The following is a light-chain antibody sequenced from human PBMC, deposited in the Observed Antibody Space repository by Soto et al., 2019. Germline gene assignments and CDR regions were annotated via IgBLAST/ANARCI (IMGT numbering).Light chain of an antibody. Sequence: DIQVTQSPSTLSASVGDRVTITCRASQSISSWLAWYQQKPGKAPKLLIYDASSLESGVPSRFSGSGSGTEFTLTISSLQPDDFATYYCQQYHTSSITFGQGRRLEI. CDR3: QQYHTSSIT. V-gene: IGKV1-5*01. J-gene: IGKJ5*01. CDR2: DAS. CDR1: QSISSW.